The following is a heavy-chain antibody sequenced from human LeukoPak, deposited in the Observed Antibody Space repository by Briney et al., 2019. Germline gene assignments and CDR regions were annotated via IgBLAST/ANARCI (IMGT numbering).Heavy chain of an antibody. Sequence: GGSLRLSCAASGFTFSNYAMHWVRQAPGNGLEYVSAINNNGDSTYYADSVKGRFTISRDNSKNSLYLQMTSLRSEDTALYYCAKRLAVTGNHAFDVWGQGTMVTVSS. CDR1: GFTFSNYA. V-gene: IGHV3-64*02. D-gene: IGHD1-20*01. J-gene: IGHJ3*01. CDR2: INNNGDST. CDR3: AKRLAVTGNHAFDV.